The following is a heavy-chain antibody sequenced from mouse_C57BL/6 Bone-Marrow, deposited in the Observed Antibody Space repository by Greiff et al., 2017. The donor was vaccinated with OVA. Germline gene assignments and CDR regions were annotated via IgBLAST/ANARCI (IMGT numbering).Heavy chain of an antibody. CDR3: AKHYSNYVYWYFDV. J-gene: IGHJ1*03. V-gene: IGHV2-5*01. D-gene: IGHD2-5*01. Sequence: VKLMESGPGLVQPSQSLSITCTVSGFSLTSYGVHWVRQSPGKGLEWLGVIWRGGSTDYNAAFMSRLSITKDNSKSQVFFKMNSLQADDTAIYYCAKHYSNYVYWYFDVWGTGTTVTVSS. CDR1: GFSLTSYG. CDR2: IWRGGST.